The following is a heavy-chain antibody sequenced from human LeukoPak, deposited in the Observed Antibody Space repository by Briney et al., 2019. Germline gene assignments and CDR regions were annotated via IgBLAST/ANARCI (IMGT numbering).Heavy chain of an antibody. D-gene: IGHD1-26*01. CDR2: IIPILGIA. J-gene: IGHJ4*02. CDR3: VPSANYYYFDY. V-gene: IGHV1-69*04. CDR1: GGTFSSYA. Sequence: SVKVSCKASGGTFSSYAISWVRQAPGQGLEWMGRIIPILGIANYAQKFQGRVTITADKSTSTAYMELSSLRSEDTAVYYCVPSANYYYFDYWGQGTLVTVSS.